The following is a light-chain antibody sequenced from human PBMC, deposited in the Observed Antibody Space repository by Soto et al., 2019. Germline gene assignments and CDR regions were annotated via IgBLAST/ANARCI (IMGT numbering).Light chain of an antibody. Sequence: QSVLTQPPSASGTPGQRITISCSESSSNIGTNYVYWYQQLPGTAPKLLIYKNNQRPSGVPDRFSGSKSGTSASLAISGLRSEDEADYYCATWDDSLSGPGVFGGGTKLTVL. CDR3: ATWDDSLSGPGV. V-gene: IGLV1-47*01. CDR2: KNN. CDR1: SSNIGTNY. J-gene: IGLJ2*01.